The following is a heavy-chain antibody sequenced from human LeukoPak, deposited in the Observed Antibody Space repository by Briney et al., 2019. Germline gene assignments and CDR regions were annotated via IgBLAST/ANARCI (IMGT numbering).Heavy chain of an antibody. Sequence: SETLSLTCAVYGGSFSGYYWSWIRQPPGKGLEWIGEINHSGSTNYNPSLKSRVTISVDTSKNQFSLKLSSVTAADTAVYYCARGMVRGVLCYWGQGTLVTVSS. J-gene: IGHJ4*02. D-gene: IGHD3-10*01. CDR3: ARGMVRGVLCY. V-gene: IGHV4-34*01. CDR1: GGSFSGYY. CDR2: INHSGST.